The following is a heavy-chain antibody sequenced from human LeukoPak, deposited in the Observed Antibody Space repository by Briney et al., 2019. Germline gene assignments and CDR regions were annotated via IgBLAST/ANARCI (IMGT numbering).Heavy chain of an antibody. CDR2: IYYSGST. D-gene: IGHD3-22*01. Sequence: PSETLSLTCAVYGGSFSGYYWSWIRQPPGKGLEWIGYIYYSGSTNYNPSLKSRVTISVDTSKNQFSLKLSSVTAADTAVYYCATYGTYYYDSSGYFVHWGQGTLVTVSS. CDR3: ATYGTYYYDSSGYFVH. J-gene: IGHJ5*02. CDR1: GGSFSGYY. V-gene: IGHV4-59*01.